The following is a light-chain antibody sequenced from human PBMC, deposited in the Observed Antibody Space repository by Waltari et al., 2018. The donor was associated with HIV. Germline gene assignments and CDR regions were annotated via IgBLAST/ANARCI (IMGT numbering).Light chain of an antibody. CDR1: QRVLYSSNNKNY. V-gene: IGKV4-1*01. CDR3: QQYYSTPLT. CDR2: WAS. J-gene: IGKJ4*01. Sequence: DIVMTQSPDSLVVSLGVRATINCKSSQRVLYSSNNKNYLAWYQQKPGQPPKLLIYWASTRESGVPDRFSGSGSGTDFTLTISSLQAEDVAVYYCQQYYSTPLTFGGGTKVEIK.